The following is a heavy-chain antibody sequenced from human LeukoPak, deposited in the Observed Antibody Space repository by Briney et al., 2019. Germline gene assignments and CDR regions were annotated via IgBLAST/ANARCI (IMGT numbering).Heavy chain of an antibody. V-gene: IGHV3-74*01. D-gene: IGHD1-7*01. CDR1: AFTFSGYW. J-gene: IGHJ4*02. CDR2: INNDGSST. Sequence: PGGSLRLSCAASAFTFSGYWMDWVRQAPGKGLVWVARINNDGSSTTYADSVKGRFTISRDNAKNTLYLQMNSLRVEDTAAYYCARVSGWNYRTLFAYWGQGTLVTVSS. CDR3: ARVSGWNYRTLFAY.